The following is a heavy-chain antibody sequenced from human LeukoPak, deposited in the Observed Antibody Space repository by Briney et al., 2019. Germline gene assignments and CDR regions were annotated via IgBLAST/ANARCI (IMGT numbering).Heavy chain of an antibody. CDR1: GASVNSGSCY. V-gene: IGHV4-61*01. Sequence: SETLPLTCTVSGASVNSGSCYWRLIRQPPGKALERIVYIYDSGSTNYNPSLQSRVTISIDTSKSKGSLKLSSVTAADTAMYYCAREPCIGGSCGFMYGWGQGTPVTVS. CDR2: IYDSGST. D-gene: IGHD2-15*01. J-gene: IGHJ6*02. CDR3: AREPCIGGSCGFMYG.